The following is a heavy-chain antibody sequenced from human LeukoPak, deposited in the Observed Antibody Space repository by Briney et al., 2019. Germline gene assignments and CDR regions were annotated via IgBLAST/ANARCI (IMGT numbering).Heavy chain of an antibody. D-gene: IGHD6-13*01. Sequence: GGSLRLSCAASGFSFSDYWMSWVRQAPGKGLEWVANIKQDGSEKYYVDSVRGRFTISRDNARNSLYLQMNSLRVEDTAVYYCARDRGASTWYKVFDYWGQGTLVTVSS. V-gene: IGHV3-7*03. CDR3: ARDRGASTWYKVFDY. CDR1: GFSFSDYW. CDR2: IKQDGSEK. J-gene: IGHJ4*02.